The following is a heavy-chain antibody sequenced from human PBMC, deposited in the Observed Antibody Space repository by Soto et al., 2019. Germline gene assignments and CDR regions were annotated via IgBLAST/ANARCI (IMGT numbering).Heavy chain of an antibody. Sequence: GSLRLSCAASGFTFSSYGMHWVRQAPGKGLEWVAVISYDGSNKYYADSVKGRFTISRDNSKNTLYLQMNSLRAEDTAVYYCAKDYDFWSGYLSPPHFYYYYGMDVWGQGTTVTVSS. J-gene: IGHJ6*02. CDR1: GFTFSSYG. CDR3: AKDYDFWSGYLSPPHFYYYYGMDV. V-gene: IGHV3-30*18. D-gene: IGHD3-3*01. CDR2: ISYDGSNK.